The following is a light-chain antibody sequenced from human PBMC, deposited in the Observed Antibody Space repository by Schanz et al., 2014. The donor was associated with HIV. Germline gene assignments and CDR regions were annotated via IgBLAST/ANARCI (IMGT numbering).Light chain of an antibody. Sequence: QSALTQPPSASGSPGQAVAISCTGITSDVGGYKSVSWYQQHPGKAPKLLIYDVYKRVSGVPDRFSGSKSGSTASLAISGLQSEDEADYYCATWDDSLNAWVFGGGTQLTVL. CDR2: DVY. J-gene: IGLJ3*02. V-gene: IGLV2-8*01. CDR3: ATWDDSLNAWV. CDR1: TSDVGGYKS.